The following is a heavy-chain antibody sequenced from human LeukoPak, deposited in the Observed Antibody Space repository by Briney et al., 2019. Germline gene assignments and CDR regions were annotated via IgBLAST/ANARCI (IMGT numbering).Heavy chain of an antibody. Sequence: GTSLRLSCAASGFSFSTYAMHWVRQAPGKGLDWVAMIWSDASNQYYADSVKGRFTISRDNSKNTLYLQLNSLRAEDTAVYYCARTVDYWGQGTLVTVSS. CDR3: ARTVDY. J-gene: IGHJ4*02. V-gene: IGHV3-33*01. CDR1: GFSFSTYA. CDR2: IWSDASNQ.